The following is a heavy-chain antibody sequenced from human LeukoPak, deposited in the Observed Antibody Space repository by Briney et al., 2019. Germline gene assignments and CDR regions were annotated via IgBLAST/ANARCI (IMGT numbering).Heavy chain of an antibody. CDR1: GGTFSSYA. CDR2: IIPIFGTA. D-gene: IGHD6-25*01. J-gene: IGHJ3*02. CDR3: ARDSGDAFDI. Sequence: SVTVSCKASGGTFSSYAISWVRQAPGQGLEWMGGIIPIFGTANYAQTFQGRVTITADKSTSTAYMELSSLRSEDTAVYYCARDSGDAFDIGGQGTMVTVSS. V-gene: IGHV1-69*06.